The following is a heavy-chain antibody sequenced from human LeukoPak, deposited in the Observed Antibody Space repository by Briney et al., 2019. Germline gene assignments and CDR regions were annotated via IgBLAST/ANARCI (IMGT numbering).Heavy chain of an antibody. D-gene: IGHD3-10*01. V-gene: IGHV3-30*14. J-gene: IGHJ5*02. Sequence: GGSLRLSCAASGFTFSDYAMHWVRQTPGKGLEWVAVISYDGTNKYYADSVRGRFTISRDNSKNTLHLQMNSLRAEDTAVYYCARDHSALGSYPNPWGQGTQVTVSS. CDR2: ISYDGTNK. CDR1: GFTFSDYA. CDR3: ARDHSALGSYPNP.